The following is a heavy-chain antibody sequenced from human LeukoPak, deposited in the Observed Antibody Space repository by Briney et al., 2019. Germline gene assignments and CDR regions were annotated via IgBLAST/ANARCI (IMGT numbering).Heavy chain of an antibody. J-gene: IGHJ2*01. CDR1: GDSVSSNSAT. Sequence: SQTLSLTCAISGDSVSSNSATWNWIRQSPSRGLEWLGRTYYRSKWYIDYAVSVKSRITINPDTSKNQFSLQLNSVTPQDTAVYYCARAGSYGYYWYLDLWGRGTLVTVSS. CDR3: ARAGSYGYYWYLDL. CDR2: TYYRSKWYI. V-gene: IGHV6-1*01. D-gene: IGHD1-26*01.